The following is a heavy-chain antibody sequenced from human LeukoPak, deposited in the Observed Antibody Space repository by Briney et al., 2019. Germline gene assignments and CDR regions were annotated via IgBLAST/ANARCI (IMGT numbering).Heavy chain of an antibody. CDR1: GFTVSSNY. CDR2: IYSGGST. V-gene: IGHV3-53*01. D-gene: IGHD6-13*01. J-gene: IGHJ6*03. Sequence: GGSLRLSCAASGFTVSSNYMSWVRQAQGKGLEWVSVIYSGGSTYYADSVKGRFTISRDNSKNTLYLQMNSLRAEDTAVYYCARDRGTAGGTPYYYYMDVWGKGTTVTVSS. CDR3: ARDRGTAGGTPYYYYMDV.